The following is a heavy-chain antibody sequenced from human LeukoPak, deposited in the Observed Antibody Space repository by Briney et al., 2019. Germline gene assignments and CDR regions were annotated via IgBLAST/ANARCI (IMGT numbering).Heavy chain of an antibody. V-gene: IGHV4-39*07. CDR1: GGSISSSSYY. D-gene: IGHD6-13*01. J-gene: IGHJ5*02. CDR3: ARGFVAAAGNWFDP. Sequence: SETLSLICTVSGGSISSSSYYWGWIRQPPGKGLEWIGSIYYSGSTYYNPSLKSRVTISVDTSKNQFSLKLSSVTAADTAVYYCARGFVAAAGNWFDPWGQGTLVTVSS. CDR2: IYYSGST.